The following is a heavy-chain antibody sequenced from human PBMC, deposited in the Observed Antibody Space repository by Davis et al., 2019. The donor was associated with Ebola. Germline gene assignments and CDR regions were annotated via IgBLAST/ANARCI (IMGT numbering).Heavy chain of an antibody. J-gene: IGHJ3*02. Sequence: ASVKVSCKASGYTFTSYYMHWVRQAPGQGLEWMGIINPSGGSTSYAQKFQGRVSITRDTSASTAYMELSSLGSEDTAVYYCARKWDRSDYYYGTFDIWGQGTLVTVSS. D-gene: IGHD3-22*01. CDR1: GYTFTSYY. CDR3: ARKWDRSDYYYGTFDI. V-gene: IGHV1-46*01. CDR2: INPSGGST.